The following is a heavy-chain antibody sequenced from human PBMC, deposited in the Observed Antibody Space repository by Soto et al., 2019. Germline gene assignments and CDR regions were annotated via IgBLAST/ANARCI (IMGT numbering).Heavy chain of an antibody. CDR1: GYDFTTYG. V-gene: IGHV1-18*01. CDR2: ISAHNGNT. Sequence: QVHLVQSGAEVKKPGASVKVSCKGSGYDFTTYGITWVRQAPGQGLEWMAWISAHNGNTDYAQKLQGRVTVTRDTSTSTAYIELRSLRSDFTVVYHCARGRYGDYWGQGTLVTVSS. CDR3: ARGRYGDY. D-gene: IGHD1-1*01. J-gene: IGHJ4*02.